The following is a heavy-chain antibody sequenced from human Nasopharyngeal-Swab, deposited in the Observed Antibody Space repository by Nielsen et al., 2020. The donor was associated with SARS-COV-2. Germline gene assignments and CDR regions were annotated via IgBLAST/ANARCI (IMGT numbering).Heavy chain of an antibody. CDR3: ARGDYYAY. V-gene: IGHV3-72*01. J-gene: IGHJ4*02. CDR2: SRNKVNSYTT. CDR1: GFPFSDHY. Sequence: LSLTCAASGFPFSDHYMDWVRQAPGKGLEWVGRSRNKVNSYTTEYAASVKGRFTISRDDSKNSLYLQMNSLKTEDTAVYYCARGDYYAYWGQGTLVTVSS.